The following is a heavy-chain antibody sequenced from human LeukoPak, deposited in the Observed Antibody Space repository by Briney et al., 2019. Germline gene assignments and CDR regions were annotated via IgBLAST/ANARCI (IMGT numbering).Heavy chain of an antibody. CDR2: FSNSGSTI. V-gene: IGHV3-48*03. CDR1: ALPSSNNE. D-gene: IGHD6-19*01. CDR3: ARGGVLAGFCDY. J-gene: IGHJ4*02. Sequence: GGPLRPSCTASALPSSNNEINWVRQAPGKGLEWVSYFSNSGSTIYYADSLRGRFTSSRDNAKNSLYLQMTSLRAEDTAVYYCARGGVLAGFCDYWGQGTLLTVSS.